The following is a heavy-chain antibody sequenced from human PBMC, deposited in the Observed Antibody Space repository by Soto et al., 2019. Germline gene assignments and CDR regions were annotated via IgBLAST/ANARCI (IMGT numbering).Heavy chain of an antibody. CDR2: INWIGGST. Sequence: GGSLRVSCAASGFTFTNAWFNWVRQAPGKGLEWVSAINWIGGSTNYADSMKGRFTISRDNAKNSLYLQMSSLRAEDTALYYCARHGGTPDLYFDYWGQGTPVTVST. D-gene: IGHD3-16*01. CDR3: ARHGGTPDLYFDY. CDR1: GFTFTNAW. J-gene: IGHJ4*02. V-gene: IGHV3-20*04.